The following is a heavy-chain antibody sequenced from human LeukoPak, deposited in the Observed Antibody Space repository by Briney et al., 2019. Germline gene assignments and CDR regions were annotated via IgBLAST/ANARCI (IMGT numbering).Heavy chain of an antibody. CDR2: ISSSGSTI. D-gene: IGHD6-19*01. J-gene: IGHJ6*02. V-gene: IGHV3-11*01. CDR3: ATYYSRGWFAEAYYGMDV. Sequence: PGGSLRLSCAASGFTFSDYYMSWIRQAPGKGLEWVSYISSSGSTIYYADSVKGRFTISRDNAKNSLYLQMNSLRAEDTAVYYCATYYSRGWFAEAYYGMDVWGQGTTVTVSS. CDR1: GFTFSDYY.